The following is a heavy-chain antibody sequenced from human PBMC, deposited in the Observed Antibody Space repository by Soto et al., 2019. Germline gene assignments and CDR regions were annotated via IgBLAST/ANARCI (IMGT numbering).Heavy chain of an antibody. CDR2: ISRAGGS. CDR3: ARVVLWVGGVAY. CDR1: GVSFDGFL. D-gene: IGHD3-16*01. V-gene: IGHV4-34*01. Sequence: QVHLQQWGAGLLEPSETLSLTCAVSGVSFDGFLWTWIRQSPGKGLEWIGEISRAGGSNYNPSLNGRVTINLDTSNDQFSPRLRSVTAADTAVYYWARVVLWVGGVAYWGQGTPVTVSS. J-gene: IGHJ4*02.